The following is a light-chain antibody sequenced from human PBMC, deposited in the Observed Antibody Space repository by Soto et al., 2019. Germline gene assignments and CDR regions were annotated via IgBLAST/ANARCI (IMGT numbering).Light chain of an antibody. CDR3: QQYNSYSSWT. V-gene: IGKV1-5*01. J-gene: IGKJ1*01. Sequence: DIQMTQSPSTLSASVGDRVTISCRASQSISSLLAWYQQKPGKAPKLLISDASRLKSGVPSRFSGSGSGTEFNLAISSLQPDDFATYYCQQYNSYSSWTFGQGTKVEIK. CDR1: QSISSL. CDR2: DAS.